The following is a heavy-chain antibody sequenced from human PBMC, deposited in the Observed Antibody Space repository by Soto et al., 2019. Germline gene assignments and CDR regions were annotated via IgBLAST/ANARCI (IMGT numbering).Heavy chain of an antibody. D-gene: IGHD3-22*01. J-gene: IGHJ4*02. CDR2: ISSSGSTI. CDR1: GFTFSDYY. CDR3: ARPGWYYHDSSGCLDY. V-gene: IGHV3-11*01. Sequence: LRLSCAASGFTFSDYYMSWIRQAPGKGLEWVSYISSSGSTIYYADSVKGRFTISRDNAKNSLYLQMNSLRAEDTAVYYCARPGWYYHDSSGCLDYWGQGTLVTVSS.